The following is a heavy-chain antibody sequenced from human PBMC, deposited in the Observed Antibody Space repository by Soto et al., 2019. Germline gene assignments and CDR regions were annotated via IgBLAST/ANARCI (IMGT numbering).Heavy chain of an antibody. D-gene: IGHD6-19*01. J-gene: IGHJ6*02. V-gene: IGHV4-31*03. CDR1: GGSISSNSHY. CDR3: ARDSSGRQYYYYGMDV. Sequence: TSETLSLTCTVSGGSISSNSHYWTWIRQHPGKGLEWIGYIYYSGNTYYNPSLKSRVTMSVDTSKNQFSLKLSSVTAADTAVYYCARDSSGRQYYYYGMDVWGQGTTVTVS. CDR2: IYYSGNT.